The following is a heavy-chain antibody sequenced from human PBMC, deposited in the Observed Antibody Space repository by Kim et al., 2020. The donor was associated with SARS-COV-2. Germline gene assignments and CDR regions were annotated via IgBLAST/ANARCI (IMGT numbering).Heavy chain of an antibody. V-gene: IGHV1-2*02. J-gene: IGHJ4*02. CDR3: ARVPRNNSSG. D-gene: IGHD6-19*01. Sequence: GTNYAQKFQGRVTMTRDTSISTAYMELSRLRSDDTAVYYCARVPRNNSSGWGQGTLVTVSS. CDR2: GT.